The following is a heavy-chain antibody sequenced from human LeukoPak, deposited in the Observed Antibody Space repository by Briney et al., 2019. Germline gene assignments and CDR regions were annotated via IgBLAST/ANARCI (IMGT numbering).Heavy chain of an antibody. J-gene: IGHJ2*01. CDR3: ASSEMATISHWYFDL. CDR2: IYYSGST. CDR1: GGSISSSSYY. V-gene: IGHV4-39*01. D-gene: IGHD5-24*01. Sequence: SETLSLTCTVSGGSISSSSYYWGWIRQPPGKGLECIGSIYYSGSTYYNPSLKSRVTISVDTSKNQFSLKLSSVTAADTAVYYCASSEMATISHWYFDLWGRGTLVTVSS.